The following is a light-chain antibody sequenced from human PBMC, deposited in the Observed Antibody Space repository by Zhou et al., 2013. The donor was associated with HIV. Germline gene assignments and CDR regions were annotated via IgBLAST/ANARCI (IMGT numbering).Light chain of an antibody. CDR3: QQSYTTPYT. J-gene: IGKJ2*01. V-gene: IGKV1-39*01. CDR2: GAS. CDR1: QSVNNY. Sequence: DIQMTQSPSSLSASVGDTVTITCRASQSVNNYLNWFQHKPGSAPRLLIYGASTLQRGVPSRFSGSGSGTDFTLTIARLQPEDLGTYYCQQSYTTPYTFGPGD.